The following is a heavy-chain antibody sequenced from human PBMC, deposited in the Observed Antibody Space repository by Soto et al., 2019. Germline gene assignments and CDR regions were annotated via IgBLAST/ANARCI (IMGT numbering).Heavy chain of an antibody. CDR3: ARDQESITDRILQY. D-gene: IGHD3-10*01. CDR1: GDTFASFG. Sequence: ASVKVSCKASGDTFASFGFSCVRQAPGQGLEWLGWISAYNGNTHYAQKVRDRVTLTTDTSTNTAYMELRSLTSDDTAVYYCARDQESITDRILQYWGQGTRVTVSS. CDR2: ISAYNGNT. J-gene: IGHJ4*02. V-gene: IGHV1-18*01.